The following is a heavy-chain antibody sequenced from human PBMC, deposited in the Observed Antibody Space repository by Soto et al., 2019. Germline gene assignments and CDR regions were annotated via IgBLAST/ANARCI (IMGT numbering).Heavy chain of an antibody. CDR1: GGSISSYY. V-gene: IGHV4-59*01. CDR3: ARATKSAAIYGMDV. CDR2: IYYSGST. Sequence: SETLSLTCTVSGGSISSYYWSWIRQPPGKGLEWIGYIYYSGSTNYNPSLKSRVTISVDTSKNQFSLKLSSVTAADTAVYYCARATKSAAIYGMDVWGQGTTVTVSS. D-gene: IGHD2-2*01. J-gene: IGHJ6*02.